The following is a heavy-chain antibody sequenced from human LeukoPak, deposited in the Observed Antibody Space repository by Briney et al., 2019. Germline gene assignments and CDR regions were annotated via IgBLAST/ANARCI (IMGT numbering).Heavy chain of an antibody. V-gene: IGHV4-39*07. CDR1: GGSIGRSSYY. CDR3: ARDRGYSSSWYYYYYMDV. J-gene: IGHJ6*03. Sequence: SETLSLTCYVSGGSIGRSSYYWGWIRQPPGKGLEWIGNIYYTGTTNYNPSLKSRVTISVDTSKSQFSLKLSSVTAADTAVYYCARDRGYSSSWYYYYYMDVWGKGTTVTISS. D-gene: IGHD6-13*01. CDR2: IYYTGTT.